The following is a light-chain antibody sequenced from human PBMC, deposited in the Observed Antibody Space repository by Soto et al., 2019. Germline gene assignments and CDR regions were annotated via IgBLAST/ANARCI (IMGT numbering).Light chain of an antibody. V-gene: IGLV2-14*01. CDR2: GVY. J-gene: IGLJ2*01. CDR1: SSDVGAYNY. CDR3: QVWDSSSDHRVV. Sequence: QSALTQPASVSGSPGQSITISCTGTSSDVGAYNYVSWYQQHPGKAPKVLIYGVYFRPSGVSHRFSGSKSANTATLTITRFEAGDEADYHCQVWDSSSDHRVVFGGGTKLTVL.